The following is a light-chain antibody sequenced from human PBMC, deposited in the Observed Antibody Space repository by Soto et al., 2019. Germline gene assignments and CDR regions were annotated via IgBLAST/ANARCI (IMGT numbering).Light chain of an antibody. CDR2: VNT. CDR1: SSNIGAGYD. V-gene: IGLV1-40*01. Sequence: QSVLTQAPSVSGAPGQRVTIACTGSSSNIGAGYDVHWYQQVPGAAPKLLISVNTNRPSGVPYRFSGSKSGTSASLAITGLQAEDEAEYYCQSYDRSLNGVVFGGGTKLTVL. CDR3: QSYDRSLNGVV. J-gene: IGLJ3*02.